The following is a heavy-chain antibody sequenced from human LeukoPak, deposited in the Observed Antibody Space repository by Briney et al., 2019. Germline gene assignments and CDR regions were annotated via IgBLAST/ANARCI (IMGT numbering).Heavy chain of an antibody. Sequence: PSETLSLTCTVSGGSISSYYWSWIRQPPGKGLEWIGYIYNSGITNCNPSPKSRVTISVDTSKNQFSLKLSSVTAADTAVYYCASGGGLKGLDYWGQGTLVTVSS. D-gene: IGHD2-15*01. J-gene: IGHJ4*02. CDR3: ASGGGLKGLDY. V-gene: IGHV4-59*08. CDR1: GGSISSYY. CDR2: IYNSGIT.